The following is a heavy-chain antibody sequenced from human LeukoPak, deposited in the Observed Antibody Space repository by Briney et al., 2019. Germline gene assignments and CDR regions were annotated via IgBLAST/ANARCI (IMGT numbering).Heavy chain of an antibody. D-gene: IGHD3-10*01. Sequence: PSETLSLTCTVSGGSISSDKYYWGWIRQPPGKWLECMGSISYMGPTYHNPSLNSPVTIAVDTSTNHFSLRLSCVPAADTALYYCAKHYMGSSYNHGLDCWGEGTLLTVSS. CDR3: AKHYMGSSYNHGLDC. CDR2: ISYMGPT. CDR1: GGSISSDKYY. V-gene: IGHV4-39*01. J-gene: IGHJ4*02.